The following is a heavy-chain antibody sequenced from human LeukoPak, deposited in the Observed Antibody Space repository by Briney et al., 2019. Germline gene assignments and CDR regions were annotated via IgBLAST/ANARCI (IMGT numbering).Heavy chain of an antibody. CDR1: GFPFGSYS. J-gene: IGHJ5*02. CDR2: ISYSSITI. Sequence: PGGSLRLSCAASGFPFGSYSMNWVRQAPGKGLEWVSYISYSSITIYYADSVRGRFTISRDNAKNSLYLQMNSLRAEDTAVYYCARDFYGGITLVRGPDTWGQGTLVTVSS. CDR3: ARDFYGGITLVRGPDT. V-gene: IGHV3-48*01. D-gene: IGHD3-10*01.